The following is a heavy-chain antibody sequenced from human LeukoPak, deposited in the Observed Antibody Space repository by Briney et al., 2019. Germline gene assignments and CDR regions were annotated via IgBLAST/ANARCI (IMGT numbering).Heavy chain of an antibody. Sequence: GGSLRLSCAASGFTFDDYGMSWVRQAPGKGLEWVSGINWNGGSTGYADSVKGRFTISRDNAKNSLYLQMNSLRAKDTALYYCARERSGVQYYDILTGYSFFDYWGQGTLVTVSS. CDR2: INWNGGST. CDR3: ARERSGVQYYDILTGYSFFDY. J-gene: IGHJ4*02. CDR1: GFTFDDYG. D-gene: IGHD3-9*01. V-gene: IGHV3-20*04.